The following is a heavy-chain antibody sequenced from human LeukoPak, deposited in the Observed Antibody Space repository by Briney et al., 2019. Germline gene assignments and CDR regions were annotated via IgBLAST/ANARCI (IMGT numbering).Heavy chain of an antibody. CDR1: GFTFSSYS. J-gene: IGHJ4*02. V-gene: IGHV3-48*04. CDR3: ARGGWGYPFDY. Sequence: GGSLRLSCAASGFTFSSYSMNWVRQAPGKGLEWLSYISTSSSTIYYADSVKGRFTISRDNAKNSLYLQMNSLRAEDTAVYYCARGGWGYPFDYWGQGTLVTVSS. CDR2: ISTSSSTI. D-gene: IGHD5-18*01.